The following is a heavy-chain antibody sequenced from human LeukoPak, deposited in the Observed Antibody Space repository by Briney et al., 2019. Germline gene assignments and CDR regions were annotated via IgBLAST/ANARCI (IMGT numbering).Heavy chain of an antibody. J-gene: IGHJ4*02. D-gene: IGHD4-23*01. CDR1: GFTFDDYA. CDR3: ARDYGGSSPFDY. V-gene: IGHV3-48*03. CDR2: ISSSGSDM. Sequence: PGGSLRLSCAASGFTFDDYAMHWVRQAPGKGLEWVSYISSSGSDMYYADSVKGRFTISRDNAKNSLYLHMNSLRAEDTAVYYCARDYGGSSPFDYWGQGTLVTVSS.